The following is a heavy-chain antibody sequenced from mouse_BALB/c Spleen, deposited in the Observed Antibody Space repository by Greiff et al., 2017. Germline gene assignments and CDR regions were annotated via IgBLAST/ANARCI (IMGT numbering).Heavy chain of an antibody. D-gene: IGHD2-1*01. CDR1: GDSITSGY. Sequence: EVKVVESGPSLVKPSQTLSLTCSVTGDSITSGYWNWIRKFPGNKLEYMGYISYSGSTYYNPSLKSRISITRDTSKNQYYLQLNSVTTEDTATYYCARSYGNYALGAMDYWGQGTSVTVSS. CDR3: ARSYGNYALGAMDY. V-gene: IGHV3-8*02. J-gene: IGHJ4*01. CDR2: ISYSGST.